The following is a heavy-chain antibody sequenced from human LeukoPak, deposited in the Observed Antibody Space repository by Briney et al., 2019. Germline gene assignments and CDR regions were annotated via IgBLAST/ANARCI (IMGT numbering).Heavy chain of an antibody. CDR2: INSDGSST. V-gene: IGHV3-74*01. D-gene: IGHD1-1*01. CDR3: ATSRTFDY. J-gene: IGHJ4*02. Sequence: PGGSLRLSCAASGFTFSSYWTHWVRQAPGKGLVWVSRINSDGSSTGYADSVRGRFTISRDNTKNTLYLQMNSLRAEDTAMYYCATSRTFDYWGQGTLVTVSS. CDR1: GFTFSSYW.